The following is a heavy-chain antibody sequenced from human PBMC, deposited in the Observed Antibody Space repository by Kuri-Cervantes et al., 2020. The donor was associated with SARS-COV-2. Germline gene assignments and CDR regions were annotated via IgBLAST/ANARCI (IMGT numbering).Heavy chain of an antibody. CDR3: AREEVLAVAGTGGFDY. CDR2: TSYDGSNK. D-gene: IGHD6-19*01. V-gene: IGHV3-30-3*01. Sequence: GESLKISCAASGFTFSSYAMHWVRQAPGKGLEWVAVTSYDGSNKYYADSVKGRFTISRDNSKNTLYLQMNSLRAEDTAVYYCAREEVLAVAGTGGFDYWGQGTLVTVSS. J-gene: IGHJ4*02. CDR1: GFTFSSYA.